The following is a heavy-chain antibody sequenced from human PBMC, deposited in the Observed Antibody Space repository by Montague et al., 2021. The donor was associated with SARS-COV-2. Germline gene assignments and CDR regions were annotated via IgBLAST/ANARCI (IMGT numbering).Heavy chain of an antibody. CDR2: IYYSGST. Sequence: SETLSLTCTVSGGSISSYYWSWIRQPPGKGLEWIGYIYYSGSTNYNPSLQSRVTISVDTSRNQFSLRLTSVTAADTAVYYCARQLRVRRTWQVGDYNHYGMDVWGQGTTVSVSS. CDR3: ARQLRVRRTWQVGDYNHYGMDV. J-gene: IGHJ6*02. D-gene: IGHD3-10*01. CDR1: GGSISSYY. V-gene: IGHV4-59*08.